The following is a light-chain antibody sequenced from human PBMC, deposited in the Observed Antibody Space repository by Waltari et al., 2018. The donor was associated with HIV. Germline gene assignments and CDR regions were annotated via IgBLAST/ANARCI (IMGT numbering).Light chain of an antibody. CDR2: EVI. CDR3: SSYAGDYNLV. Sequence: SALTQPPSASGSPGQSVTISCSGTSSDVGGYNYVSWYQRHPGKAPKLLIYEVIKRPSGVPDRFCGSKSGNTASLTVSGLQAEDEADYFCSSYAGDYNLVFGGGTKLTVL. CDR1: SSDVGGYNY. V-gene: IGLV2-8*01. J-gene: IGLJ3*02.